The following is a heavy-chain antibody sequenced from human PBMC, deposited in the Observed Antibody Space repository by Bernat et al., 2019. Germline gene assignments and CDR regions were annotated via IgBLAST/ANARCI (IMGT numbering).Heavy chain of an antibody. V-gene: IGHV4-34*01. J-gene: IGHJ4*02. CDR3: ARGRRGVGSGTQKPFDY. D-gene: IGHD3-10*01. CDR1: GGSFSGYY. Sequence: QVQLQQWGAGLLKPSETLSLSCAVYGGSFSGYYWSWIRQPPGKGLEWIGEINHSGSTNYNASLKSRVTISVATSKTQCSLRLSSMTAADTAVYYCARGRRGVGSGTQKPFDYWGQGTLVTVSS. CDR2: INHSGST.